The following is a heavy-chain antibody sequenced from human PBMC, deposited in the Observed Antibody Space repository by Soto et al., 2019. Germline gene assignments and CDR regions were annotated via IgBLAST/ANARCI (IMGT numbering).Heavy chain of an antibody. V-gene: IGHV1-3*01. CDR2: IHAGNGNT. CDR1: GYTFTTYS. J-gene: IGHJ6*02. Sequence: ASVKVSCKASGYTFTTYSMHWVRQAPGQRLEWMGWIHAGNGNTEHSQKFQGRVTITRDTSASTAYLELGSLRSEDTAVSYCARAACSSTSCYNYYAYGMDVWGQGTAVTVSS. D-gene: IGHD2-2*01. CDR3: ARAACSSTSCYNYYAYGMDV.